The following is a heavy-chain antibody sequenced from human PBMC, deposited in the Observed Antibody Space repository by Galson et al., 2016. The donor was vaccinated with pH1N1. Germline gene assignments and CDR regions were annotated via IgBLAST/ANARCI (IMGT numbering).Heavy chain of an antibody. CDR2: IYWDDDK. CDR3: ARGDY. CDR1: GFSLSTTGVN. V-gene: IGHV2-5*02. Sequence: PALVKPTQTLTLTCTFSGFSLSTTGVNVGWIRQPPGKALEWLAVIYWDDDKLYSPSLKSRLASTKDTPKNQVVMTMTNVDPVDTATYYCARGDYWGQGTLVTVSS. J-gene: IGHJ4*02.